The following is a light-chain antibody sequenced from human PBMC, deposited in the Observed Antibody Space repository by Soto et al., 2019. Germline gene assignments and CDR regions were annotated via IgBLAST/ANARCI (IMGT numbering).Light chain of an antibody. CDR2: KAS. J-gene: IGKJ1*01. CDR3: QQYKSDLWT. Sequence: DIPMTQSPSTLSASIGDRVTITCRASQSISSWLAWYQQKPGKAPKLLIQKASNLESGVPSRFSGSGSGTEFTLTISSLQPDDFGSYYCQQYKSDLWTFGQGTKVEIK. CDR1: QSISSW. V-gene: IGKV1-5*03.